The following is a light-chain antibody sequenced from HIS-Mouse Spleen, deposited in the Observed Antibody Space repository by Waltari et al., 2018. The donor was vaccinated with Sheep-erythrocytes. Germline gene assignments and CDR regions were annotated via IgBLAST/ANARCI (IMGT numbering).Light chain of an antibody. J-gene: IGKJ4*01. CDR2: LGS. CDR1: QSLLHSNGYNY. V-gene: IGKV2-28*01. Sequence: DIVMTQSPLSLPVTPGEPASISCRSSQSLLHSNGYNYLDWYLQKPGQSPQLLIYLGSNRASGVPDRFSGSGSGTDLTLTISSLQPEDFATYYCQQSYSTPPLTFGGGTKVEIK. CDR3: QQSYSTPPLT.